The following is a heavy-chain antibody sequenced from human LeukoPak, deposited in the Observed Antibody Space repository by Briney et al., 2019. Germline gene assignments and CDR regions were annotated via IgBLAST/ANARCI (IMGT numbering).Heavy chain of an antibody. D-gene: IGHD1-26*01. CDR1: GGSISSSSYY. Sequence: PSETLSLTCTVSGGSISSSSYYWGWIRQPPGKGLEWFGSSYYSGSTYYNPSLKSRVTISVDTSKNQFSLKLSAVTAADTAVYYCARHPRGSYYFDYLGQGTLVTVSS. CDR2: SYYSGST. CDR3: ARHPRGSYYFDY. J-gene: IGHJ4*02. V-gene: IGHV4-39*01.